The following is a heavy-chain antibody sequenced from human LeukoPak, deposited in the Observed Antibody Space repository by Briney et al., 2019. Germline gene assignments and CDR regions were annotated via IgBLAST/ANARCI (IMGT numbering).Heavy chain of an antibody. Sequence: SETLSLTCTVSGGSISTSYWNWIRQPAGKGLEWIGRMYMSGSSNYNPSLKSRVTMSVDTSKNQFSLKVSSVTAADTAMYYCARDLYCSGGSCDSGVPYYFDFWGQGTLVTVST. CDR1: GGSISTSY. V-gene: IGHV4-4*07. D-gene: IGHD2-15*01. CDR2: MYMSGSS. CDR3: ARDLYCSGGSCDSGVPYYFDF. J-gene: IGHJ4*02.